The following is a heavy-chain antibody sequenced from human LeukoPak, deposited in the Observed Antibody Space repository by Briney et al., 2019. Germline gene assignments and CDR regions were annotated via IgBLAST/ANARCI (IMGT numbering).Heavy chain of an antibody. Sequence: GGSLRLSCAASGFTFSSYGMHWVRQAPGKGLEWVAVISYDGSNKYYADSVKGRFTISRDNSKNSLYLQMNSLRAEDTAVYYCARVRDQSGPVFNDAFDIWGQGTMVTVSS. CDR3: ARVRDQSGPVFNDAFDI. CDR2: ISYDGSNK. J-gene: IGHJ3*02. CDR1: GFTFSSYG. D-gene: IGHD3-3*01. V-gene: IGHV3-30*03.